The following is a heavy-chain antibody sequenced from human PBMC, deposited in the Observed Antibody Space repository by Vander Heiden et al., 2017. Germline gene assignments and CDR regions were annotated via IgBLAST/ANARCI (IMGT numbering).Heavy chain of an antibody. CDR1: GFSLTSSGMA. CDR3: AHATRRESCSGVNCYSFDY. J-gene: IGHJ4*02. Sequence: QITLKESGPTLVKPTETLTLTCAFSGFSLTSSGMAVGWIRQAPEKAPEWLGVLFWDDDERYSPSLRSRLAITRGTSRNQVLLVMANMDPVDTATYFCAHATRRESCSGVNCYSFDYWGQGMLVTVSS. D-gene: IGHD2-15*01. CDR2: LFWDDDE. V-gene: IGHV2-5*02.